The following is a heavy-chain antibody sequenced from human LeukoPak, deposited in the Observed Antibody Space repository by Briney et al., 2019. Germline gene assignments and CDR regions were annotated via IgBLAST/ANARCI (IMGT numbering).Heavy chain of an antibody. D-gene: IGHD5-24*01. Sequence: GESLKISCKGSGYSFTNYWIAWVRQTPGKSLEWMGITSPGDSDTRYSPSFQGQVTISADTSITTAYLQWNSLKASDTAIYYCAAYRRWLYSPDPPDDFWGQGTLVTVSS. CDR1: GYSFTNYW. V-gene: IGHV5-51*01. CDR2: TSPGDSDT. CDR3: AAYRRWLYSPDPPDDF. J-gene: IGHJ4*02.